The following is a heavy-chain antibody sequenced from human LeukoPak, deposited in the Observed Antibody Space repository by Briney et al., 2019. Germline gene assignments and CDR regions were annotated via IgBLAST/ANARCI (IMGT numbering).Heavy chain of an antibody. V-gene: IGHV4-38-2*01. Sequence: ASETLSLTCAVSGYSNSSGYYWGWIRQPPGKGLEWIGSIYHSGSTYYNPSLKSRVTISVDTSKNQFSLKLSSVTAADTAVYYCARGSRNCSGGSCYSWYYWGQGTLVTVSS. CDR2: IYHSGST. J-gene: IGHJ4*02. D-gene: IGHD2-15*01. CDR3: ARGSRNCSGGSCYSWYY. CDR1: GYSNSSGYY.